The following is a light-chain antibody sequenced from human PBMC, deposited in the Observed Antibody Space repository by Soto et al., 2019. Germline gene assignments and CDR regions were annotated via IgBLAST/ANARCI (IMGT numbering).Light chain of an antibody. Sequence: QSVLTQPPSASGSPGQSVTISCTGNGNDVGGYRYVSWYQQHPGKAPKLIIYDVTERPSGVPDRFSGSKFGNTASLTVSGLQAEDEGDYYCSSYGGSNNMVFGGGTKVTVL. CDR2: DVT. V-gene: IGLV2-8*01. CDR1: GNDVGGYRY. CDR3: SSYGGSNNMV. J-gene: IGLJ2*01.